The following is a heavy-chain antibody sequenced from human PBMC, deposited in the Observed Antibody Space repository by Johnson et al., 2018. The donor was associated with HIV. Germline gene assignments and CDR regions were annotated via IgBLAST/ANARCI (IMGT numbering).Heavy chain of an antibody. D-gene: IGHD3-22*01. CDR1: GFTVSSNY. J-gene: IGHJ3*02. Sequence: VQLVESGGGLVQPGGSLRLSCAASGFTVSSNYMSWVRQAPGKGLEWVSVIYSGGSTYYADSVKGRFTISRDNSKNTLYLQMNSLRAEETAVYYCSRERYYDSSGSSAFDIWGQGTMVTVSS. V-gene: IGHV3-66*01. CDR3: SRERYYDSSGSSAFDI. CDR2: IYSGGST.